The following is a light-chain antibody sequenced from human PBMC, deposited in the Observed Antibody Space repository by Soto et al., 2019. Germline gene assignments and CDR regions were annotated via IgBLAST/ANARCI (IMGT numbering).Light chain of an antibody. V-gene: IGKV1-27*01. CDR1: QGISNY. Sequence: DIQMTQSPSSLSASVGDRVTITCQASQGISNYLAWYQQKPGKVPKLLIYAASTLQSGVPSQFSGSGSGTDFTLTISSLQPEDVATYYCQKYNSAPWTFGQGTKVEIK. CDR3: QKYNSAPWT. J-gene: IGKJ1*01. CDR2: AAS.